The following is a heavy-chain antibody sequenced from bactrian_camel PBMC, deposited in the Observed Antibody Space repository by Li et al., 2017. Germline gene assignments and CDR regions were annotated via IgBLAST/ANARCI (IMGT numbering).Heavy chain of an antibody. CDR1: GLTYSNYY. Sequence: QLVESGGGSAQAGGSLTLSCAASGLTYSNYYMGWFRQAPGKEREGVAAIAPATGTTFYSDSVKGRFTISHVNANNTLHLQMTDLTPNDTAMYYCAAARFGTRDRPDGQYHLVGRGTQVTVS. D-gene: IGHD1*01. V-gene: IGHV3S28*01. CDR2: IAPATGTT. J-gene: IGHJ4*01.